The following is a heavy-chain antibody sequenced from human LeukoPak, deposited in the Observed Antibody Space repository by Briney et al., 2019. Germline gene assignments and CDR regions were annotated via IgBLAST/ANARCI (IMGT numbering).Heavy chain of an antibody. CDR3: ARGPWESSYDILTGYYPPSFDY. D-gene: IGHD3-9*01. CDR2: IYSGGST. CDR1: GFTVSSNY. J-gene: IGHJ4*02. V-gene: IGHV3-53*01. Sequence: GGSLRLSCAASGFTVSSNYMSWVRQAPGKGLEWVSVIYSGGSTYYADSVKGRFTTSRDNSKNTLYLQMNSLRAEDTAVYYCARGPWESSYDILTGYYPPSFDYWGQGTLVTVSS.